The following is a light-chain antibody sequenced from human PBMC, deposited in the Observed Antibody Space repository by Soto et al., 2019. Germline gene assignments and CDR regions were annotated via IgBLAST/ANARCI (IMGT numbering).Light chain of an antibody. CDR2: AAS. CDR3: QQYYDWLDVT. J-gene: IGKJ1*01. Sequence: EIVMTQSPATLSVSPGEPVTLSCRASQSVSIDLAWYQQKPGQAPRRLISAASTRATGIPARFSGSGSGTEFTLTLSSLQAEDFAVYYCQQYYDWLDVTFGQGTKVEI. V-gene: IGKV3-15*01. CDR1: QSVSID.